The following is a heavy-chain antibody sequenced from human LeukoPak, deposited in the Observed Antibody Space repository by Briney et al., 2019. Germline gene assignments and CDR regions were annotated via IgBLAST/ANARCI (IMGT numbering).Heavy chain of an antibody. Sequence: GGSLRLSCAASGFTFSSYWMSWVRQAPGKGLEWVASIKQDGSEKYYVDSVKGRFTISRDNAKTSLYLQMNSLRAEDTAVYYCAREGDSSGWYTSFDYWGQGTLVTVSS. CDR2: IKQDGSEK. J-gene: IGHJ4*02. CDR3: AREGDSSGWYTSFDY. CDR1: GFTFSSYW. V-gene: IGHV3-7*01. D-gene: IGHD6-19*01.